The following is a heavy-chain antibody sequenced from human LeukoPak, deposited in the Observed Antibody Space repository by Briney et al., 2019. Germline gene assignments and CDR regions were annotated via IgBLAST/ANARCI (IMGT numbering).Heavy chain of an antibody. V-gene: IGHV4-61*02. Sequence: SETLSLTCTVSGDSISSGSYYWSWIRQPAGKGLEWIGRIYTSGSTNYNPSLKSRVTISVDTSKNQFSLKLSSVTAADTAVYYCARDTAGNFDYWGQGTLVTVSS. J-gene: IGHJ4*02. CDR3: ARDTAGNFDY. CDR1: GDSISSGSYY. CDR2: IYTSGST.